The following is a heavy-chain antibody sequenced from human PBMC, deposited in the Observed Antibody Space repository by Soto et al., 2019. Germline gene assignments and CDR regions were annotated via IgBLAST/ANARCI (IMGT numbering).Heavy chain of an antibody. J-gene: IGHJ3*02. Sequence: GASVKVSCKASGGTFSSYAISWVRQAPGQGLEWMGGIIPIFGTANYAQKFQGRVTITADESTSTAYMELSSLRSEDTAVYYCARDGQYCSSTSCYRDAFDICGQGPMVTV. D-gene: IGHD2-2*02. CDR2: IIPIFGTA. V-gene: IGHV1-69*13. CDR1: GGTFSSYA. CDR3: ARDGQYCSSTSCYRDAFDI.